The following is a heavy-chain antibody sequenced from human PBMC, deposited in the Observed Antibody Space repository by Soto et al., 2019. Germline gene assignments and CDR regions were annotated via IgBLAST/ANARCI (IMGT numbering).Heavy chain of an antibody. CDR2: ISAYNGNT. CDR1: GYTFTSYG. D-gene: IGHD2-2*01. CDR3: ARDDWYQLLRVPFDY. Sequence: ASVKVSCKASGYTFTSYGIRWVRQAPGQGLEWMGWISAYNGNTNYAQKLQGRVTMTTDTSTSTAYMELRSLRSDDTAVYYCARDDWYQLLRVPFDYWGQGTLVTVSS. J-gene: IGHJ4*02. V-gene: IGHV1-18*01.